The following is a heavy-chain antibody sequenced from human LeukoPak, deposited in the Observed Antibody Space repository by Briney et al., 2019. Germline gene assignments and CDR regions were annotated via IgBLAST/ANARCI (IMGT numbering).Heavy chain of an antibody. CDR3: SRGRYGDYSRSGYYYGMDV. Sequence: GRSLRLSCVASGFTFSSYAMHWVRQAPGKGLEWVAVIAFDGSNALYADSVKGRFTISRDISKSTLYLEMNSLKAEDSTIYYCSRGRYGDYSRSGYYYGMDVWGQGTTVTVSS. CDR1: GFTFSSYA. D-gene: IGHD4-17*01. V-gene: IGHV3-30-3*01. J-gene: IGHJ6*02. CDR2: IAFDGSNA.